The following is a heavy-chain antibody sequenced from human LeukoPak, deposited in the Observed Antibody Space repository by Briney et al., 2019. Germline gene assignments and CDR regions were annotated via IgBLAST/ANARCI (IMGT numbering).Heavy chain of an antibody. CDR2: IYYSGNT. D-gene: IGHD5-18*01. J-gene: IGHJ5*02. CDR3: ARGIVVGYSYGYRNNWFDP. Sequence: KTSETLSLTCTVSGGSITTTTYYWGWIRQPPGKGLEWIGSIYYSGNTYYNPSLKSRVTISLDTSKNQLSLKVSSVTAADTAVYYCARGIVVGYSYGYRNNWFDPWGQGTLVTVSS. V-gene: IGHV4-39*07. CDR1: GGSITTTTYY.